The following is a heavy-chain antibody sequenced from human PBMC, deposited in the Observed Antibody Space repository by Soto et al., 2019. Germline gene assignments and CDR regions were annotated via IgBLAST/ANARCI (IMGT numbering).Heavy chain of an antibody. J-gene: IGHJ4*02. D-gene: IGHD2-2*01. V-gene: IGHV3-23*01. CDR3: AKDRASSCTTTSCYSSFDS. Sequence: PGGSLRLSCAASGFTFRSYAMSWVRQAPGKELEWVSVVSGSGSSTYYADSVKGRFTVSRDNSKNMLYLQMKSLSADDAAVYYCAKDRASSCTTTSCYSSFDSWGQGTLVTVSS. CDR2: VSGSGSST. CDR1: GFTFRSYA.